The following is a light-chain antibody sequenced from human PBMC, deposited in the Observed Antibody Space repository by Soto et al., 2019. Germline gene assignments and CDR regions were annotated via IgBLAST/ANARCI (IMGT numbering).Light chain of an antibody. Sequence: DFQLAQSPSSLSSSVGDRVTITCRASQHIMNDLAWYQQKPGKPPRLLISAASTLQSGVPSRFSASGFGTEFTLTISSLQPEDAATYYCHKYNSLPPTFGGGTKVDIK. CDR3: HKYNSLPPT. J-gene: IGKJ4*01. V-gene: IGKV1-27*01. CDR1: QHIMND. CDR2: AAS.